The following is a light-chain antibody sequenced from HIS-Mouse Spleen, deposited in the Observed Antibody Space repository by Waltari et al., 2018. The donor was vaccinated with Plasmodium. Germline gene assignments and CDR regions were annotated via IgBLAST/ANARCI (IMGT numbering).Light chain of an antibody. CDR1: SSDVGGYNL. J-gene: IGLJ2*01. Sequence: QSALTKPASVSGSPGQSITIPCTGTSSDVGGYNLVSWYQQNPGKAPKLIIYEGSKRPAGVSNRFSGSKSGNTASLTISGLQAEDEADYYCCSYAGSSTFVVFGGGTKLTVL. CDR2: EGS. V-gene: IGLV2-23*03. CDR3: CSYAGSSTFVV.